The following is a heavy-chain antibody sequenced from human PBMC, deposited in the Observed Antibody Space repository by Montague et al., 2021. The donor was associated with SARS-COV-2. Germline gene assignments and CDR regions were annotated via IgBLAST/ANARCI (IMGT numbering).Heavy chain of an antibody. J-gene: IGHJ5*02. CDR1: GGSITDYS. CDR3: ARRASSFDNWFDL. Sequence: SETLSLTCTVSGGSITDYSWTWIRQPPGKALEWIGYVFKSGGTSYNPSLKSRVTMSVDTPKSHFSLRLTSVTAADTAVYYCARRASSFDNWFDLWGQGALVTVSS. V-gene: IGHV4-59*08. CDR2: VFKSGGT. D-gene: IGHD3-10*01.